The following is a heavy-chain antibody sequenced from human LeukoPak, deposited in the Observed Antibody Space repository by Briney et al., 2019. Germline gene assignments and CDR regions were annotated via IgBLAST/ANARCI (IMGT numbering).Heavy chain of an antibody. CDR1: GGSISSYY. Sequence: SETLSLTCTVSGGSISSYYWSWIRQPPGKGLEWIGYIYYSGSTNYNPSLKSRVPISVETSKNQFSLKLSSVTAADTAVYYCARGYSSGWYVNWFDPWGKGTMVTVSS. J-gene: IGHJ5*02. CDR2: IYYSGST. V-gene: IGHV4-59*01. D-gene: IGHD6-19*01. CDR3: ARGYSSGWYVNWFDP.